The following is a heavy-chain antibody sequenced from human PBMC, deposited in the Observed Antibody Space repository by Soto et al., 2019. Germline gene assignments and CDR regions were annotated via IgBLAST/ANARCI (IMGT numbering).Heavy chain of an antibody. J-gene: IGHJ4*02. D-gene: IGHD1-26*01. Sequence: GGSLRLSCAASGFTFSSYGMSCVRQAPGKGLEWVSAISGSGGSTYYADSVKGRFTISRDNSKNTLYLQMNSLRAEDTAVYYCAKAQEVGATTPFDYWGKGTLVTVSP. CDR1: GFTFSSYG. CDR3: AKAQEVGATTPFDY. V-gene: IGHV3-23*01. CDR2: ISGSGGST.